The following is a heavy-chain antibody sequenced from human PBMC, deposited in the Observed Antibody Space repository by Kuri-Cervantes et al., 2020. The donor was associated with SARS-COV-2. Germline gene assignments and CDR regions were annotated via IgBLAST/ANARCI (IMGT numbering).Heavy chain of an antibody. CDR1: GGTFSSYA. CDR3: AREGGRNYYDSSGPDYYYYGMDV. D-gene: IGHD3-22*01. CDR2: IIPILGIA. V-gene: IGHV1-69*10. J-gene: IGHJ6*02. Sequence: SVKVSCKASGGTFSSYAISWVRQAPGQGLEWMGGIIPILGIANYAQKLQGRVTMTTDTSTSTAYMELRSLRSDDTAVYYCAREGGRNYYDSSGPDYYYYGMDVWGQGNAVTVSS.